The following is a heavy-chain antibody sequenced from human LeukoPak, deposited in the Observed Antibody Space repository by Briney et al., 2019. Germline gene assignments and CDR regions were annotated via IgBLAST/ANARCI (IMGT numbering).Heavy chain of an antibody. CDR1: GLSFSSFA. J-gene: IGHJ4*02. CDR2: IRANGET. D-gene: IGHD3-16*01. Sequence: GGSLRLSCAASGLSFSSFAMSWVRQGPARGLEWVSSIRANGETFYAGSVKGRFTLSSDSSRNTVYFQLNNLRVEDTAIYYCAKASWVSSTDAVRWGQGTLVTVSS. CDR3: AKASWVSSTDAVR. V-gene: IGHV3-23*01.